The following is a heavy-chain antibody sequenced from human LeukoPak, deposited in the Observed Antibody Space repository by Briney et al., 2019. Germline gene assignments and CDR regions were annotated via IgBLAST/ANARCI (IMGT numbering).Heavy chain of an antibody. Sequence: PSETLSLTCTVSRGSISSYYWSWIRQPPGQGLEWIGYIYYSGSTDYNPSLPSRVNISVDTSKNQFSLKLSSVTAADTAVYYCARLQGSYLYYYYYYMDVWGKGTTVTVSS. CDR3: ARLQGSYLYYYYYYMDV. D-gene: IGHD1-26*01. V-gene: IGHV4-59*08. J-gene: IGHJ6*03. CDR1: RGSISSYY. CDR2: IYYSGST.